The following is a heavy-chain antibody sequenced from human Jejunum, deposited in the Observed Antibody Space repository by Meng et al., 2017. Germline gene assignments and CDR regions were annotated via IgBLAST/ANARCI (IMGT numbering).Heavy chain of an antibody. V-gene: IGHV1-2*06. Sequence: ASVKVSCKASGYSFIAYYMHWVRQAPGQGLEWMGRINPNSGGTTYAQNFQGRVTMTRDTSISTAYMELSRLTSDDTAVYYCARGSVGSNQYYFAYWGQGTLVTVSS. J-gene: IGHJ4*02. CDR3: ARGSVGSNQYYFAY. CDR1: GYSFIAYY. CDR2: INPNSGGT. D-gene: IGHD3-10*01.